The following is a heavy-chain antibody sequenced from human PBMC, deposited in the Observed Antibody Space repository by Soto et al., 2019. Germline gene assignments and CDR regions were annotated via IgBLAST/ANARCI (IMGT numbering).Heavy chain of an antibody. Sequence: SETLSLTCTVSGGSISSSSYYWAWIRQPPGKGLEWLGSIYFSGSVDYNPSLKSRVTMSVDTSKNQFSLKLTSVTAADTAVFYCAGHHQDYYDISGYSNWFDPWGQGILVTVSS. CDR3: AGHHQDYYDISGYSNWFDP. D-gene: IGHD3-22*01. CDR1: GGSISSSSYY. CDR2: IYFSGSV. V-gene: IGHV4-39*01. J-gene: IGHJ5*02.